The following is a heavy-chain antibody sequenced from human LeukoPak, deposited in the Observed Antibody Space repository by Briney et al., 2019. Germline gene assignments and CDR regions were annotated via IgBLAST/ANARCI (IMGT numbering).Heavy chain of an antibody. J-gene: IGHJ4*02. CDR3: ATRPKPILRYFDWSGDY. CDR2: FDPEDGET. D-gene: IGHD3-9*01. V-gene: IGHV1-24*01. CDR1: GYTFTSYG. Sequence: ASVKVSCKASGYTFTSYGISWVRQAPGQGLEWMGGFDPEDGETIYAQKFQGRVTMTEDTSTDTAYMELSSLRSEDTAVYYCATRPKPILRYFDWSGDYWGQGTLVTVSS.